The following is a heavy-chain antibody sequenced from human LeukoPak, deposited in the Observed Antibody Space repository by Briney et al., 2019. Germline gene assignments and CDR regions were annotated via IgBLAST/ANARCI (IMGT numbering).Heavy chain of an antibody. CDR3: ARGGDRRGFDY. V-gene: IGHV4-31*01. J-gene: IGHJ4*02. D-gene: IGHD1-14*01. Sequence: SQTLSLTCTVPGDSFTNGGYYWSWIRLHPGKGLEWVGYIYDSGTTYYSPALQSLVSISVDTSDNKFSLKLKSLTAADTAVYYCARGGDRRGFDYWGQGTLVTVSS. CDR2: IYDSGTT. CDR1: GDSFTNGGYY.